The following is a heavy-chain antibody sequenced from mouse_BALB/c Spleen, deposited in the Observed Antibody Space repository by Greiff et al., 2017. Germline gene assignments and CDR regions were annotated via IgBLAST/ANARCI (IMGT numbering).Heavy chain of an antibody. D-gene: IGHD2-10*01. CDR2: ISSGGGNT. V-gene: IGHV5-9*03. CDR3: ARAYYGNYVAY. J-gene: IGHJ3*01. CDR1: GFTFSSYT. Sequence: EVQRVESGGGLVKPGGSLKLSCAASGFTFSSYTMSWVRQTPEKRLEWVATISSGGGNTYYPDSVKGRFTISRDNAKNNLYLQMSSLRSEDTALYYCARAYYGNYVAYRGQGTLVTVSA.